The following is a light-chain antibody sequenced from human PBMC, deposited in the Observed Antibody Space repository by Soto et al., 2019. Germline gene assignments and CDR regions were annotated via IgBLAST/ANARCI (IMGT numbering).Light chain of an antibody. CDR3: QQIFGTRYS. Sequence: DIQMPQSPSSLSASVGDRVTITCRASQNIRVYLNWYQQKPWKAPKPLIYAASTLLSVVPARFSGSGSGTDFTLTICSRQTEDFATYYCQQIFGTRYSFVQGTKLEI. V-gene: IGKV1-39*01. CDR2: AAS. CDR1: QNIRVY. J-gene: IGKJ2*03.